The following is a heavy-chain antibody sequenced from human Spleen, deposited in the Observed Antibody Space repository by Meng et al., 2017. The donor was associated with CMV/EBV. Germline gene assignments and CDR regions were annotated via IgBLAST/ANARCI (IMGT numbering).Heavy chain of an antibody. J-gene: IGHJ6*02. D-gene: IGHD6-19*01. V-gene: IGHV4-39*06. Sequence: SETLSLTCSVSGASISNTNYCWGWIRRPPGKGLEWIGSVYYSGSIYYNPSLRSRLTISLDPSESQFTLKLTSVTAADTAVYYCARIRVSTQRRWLFHAMDVWGQGTTVTVSS. CDR2: VYYSGSI. CDR3: ARIRVSTQRRWLFHAMDV. CDR1: GASISNTNYC.